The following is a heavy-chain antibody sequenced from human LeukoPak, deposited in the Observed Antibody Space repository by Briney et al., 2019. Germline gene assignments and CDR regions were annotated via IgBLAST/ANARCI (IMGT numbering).Heavy chain of an antibody. V-gene: IGHV1-58*01. CDR1: GFTFSSSA. Sequence: ASVKVSCKASGFTFSSSAVQWVRQARGQRLEWIGWIVVGSGYTNYGQMFQERVTITRDMSTNTAYMELNSLRSDDTAVYYCAADEPAEGWFDPWGQGTLVTVSS. CDR2: IVVGSGYT. CDR3: AADEPAEGWFDP. D-gene: IGHD1-14*01. J-gene: IGHJ5*02.